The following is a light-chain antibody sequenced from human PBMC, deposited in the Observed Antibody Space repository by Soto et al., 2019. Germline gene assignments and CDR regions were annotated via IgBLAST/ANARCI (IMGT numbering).Light chain of an antibody. CDR2: DAS. Sequence: DIQMTQFPSTLSASVGDTVTITCRASRSDSTWLAWYQQKQGKXPQXXIYDASSLKSGVPSRFSGSGSGADLTITISSLQPEDFETYYCQQANSFPLTFGGGTKVDIK. CDR3: QQANSFPLT. CDR1: RSDSTW. J-gene: IGKJ4*01. V-gene: IGKV1-5*01.